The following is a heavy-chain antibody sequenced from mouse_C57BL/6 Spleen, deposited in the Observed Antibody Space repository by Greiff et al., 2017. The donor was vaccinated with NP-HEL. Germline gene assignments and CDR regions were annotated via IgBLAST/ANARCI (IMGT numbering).Heavy chain of an antibody. CDR3: ARLRRDGYYAMDY. D-gene: IGHD2-12*01. V-gene: IGHV1-82*01. Sequence: QVQLQQSGPELVKPGASVKISCKASGYAFSSSWMNWVKQRPGKGLEWIGRIYPGDGDTNYNGKFKGKATLTADKSSSTAYMQLSSLTSEDSAVYFCARLRRDGYYAMDYWGQGTSVTVSS. CDR1: GYAFSSSW. CDR2: IYPGDGDT. J-gene: IGHJ4*01.